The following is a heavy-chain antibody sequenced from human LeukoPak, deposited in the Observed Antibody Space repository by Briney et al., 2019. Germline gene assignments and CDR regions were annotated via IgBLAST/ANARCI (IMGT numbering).Heavy chain of an antibody. CDR1: GGTFSSYA. Sequence: ASVKVSCKASGGTFSSYAISWVRQAPGQGLEWMGVINPSGGSTSYAQKFQGRVTMTRDMSTSTDYMELSSLRSEDTAVYYCAKDRARGYYYMDVWGKGTTVTVSS. CDR2: INPSGGST. CDR3: AKDRARGYYYMDV. J-gene: IGHJ6*03. V-gene: IGHV1-46*01. D-gene: IGHD3-10*01.